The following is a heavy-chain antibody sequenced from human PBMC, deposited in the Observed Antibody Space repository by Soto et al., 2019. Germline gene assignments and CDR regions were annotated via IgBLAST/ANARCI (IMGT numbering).Heavy chain of an antibody. V-gene: IGHV4-59*01. J-gene: IGHJ3*02. Sequence: PSETLSLTCTVSGGSISSYYWSWIRQPPGKGLEWIGYIYYSGSTNYNPSLKSRVTISVDTSKNQFSLKLSSVTAADTAVYYCARGRADGAFDIWGQGTMVTVSS. CDR2: IYYSGST. CDR3: ARGRADGAFDI. CDR1: GGSISSYY.